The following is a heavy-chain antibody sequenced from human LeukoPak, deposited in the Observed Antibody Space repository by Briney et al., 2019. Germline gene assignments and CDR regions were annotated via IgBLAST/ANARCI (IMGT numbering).Heavy chain of an antibody. J-gene: IGHJ4*02. CDR2: ISSSGAKT. D-gene: IGHD6-19*01. CDR1: GFTFSSYS. V-gene: IGHV3-21*01. Sequence: GGSLRLSCAASGFTFSSYSMNWVRQAPGKGLQWVSSISSSGAKTYYADSVKGRVTISRDNTKNSYYLEMNSLVAEDTAVYYCARDPIAVVGGGSFDYWGQGILVTVSS. CDR3: ARDPIAVVGGGSFDY.